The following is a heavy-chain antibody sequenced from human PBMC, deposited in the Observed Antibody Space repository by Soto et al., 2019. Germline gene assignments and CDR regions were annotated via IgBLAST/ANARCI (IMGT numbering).Heavy chain of an antibody. CDR1: GFTFDDYA. V-gene: IGHV3-9*01. J-gene: IGHJ3*02. D-gene: IGHD3-3*01. CDR3: AKEERFWSGYSYDAFDI. CDR2: ISWNSGSI. Sequence: EVQLVESGGGLVQPGRSLRLSCEASGFTFDDYAMHWVRQAPGKGLEWVSGISWNSGSIGYADSVKGRFTISRDNAKNSLYLQMNSLRAEDTALYYCAKEERFWSGYSYDAFDIWGQGTMVTVSS.